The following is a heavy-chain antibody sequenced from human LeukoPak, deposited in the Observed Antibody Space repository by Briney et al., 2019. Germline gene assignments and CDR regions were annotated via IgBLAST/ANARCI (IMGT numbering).Heavy chain of an antibody. V-gene: IGHV4-34*01. CDR2: INQSGNT. D-gene: IGHD5/OR15-5a*01. Sequence: SETLSLTCDVVGGGSYSGYYWTWIRQPPGKGLEWIGEINQSGNTNYHPSLMSRVTVSLDTSKNEFSLKMTSVTAADTAVYYCARGPLYDQGVYQHWGQGTLVTVSS. CDR3: ARGPLYDQGVYQH. J-gene: IGHJ1*01. CDR1: GGGSYSGYY.